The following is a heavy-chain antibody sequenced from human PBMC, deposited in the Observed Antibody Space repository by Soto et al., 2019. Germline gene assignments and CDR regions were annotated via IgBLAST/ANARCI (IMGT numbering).Heavy chain of an antibody. Sequence: EVQLVESGGGLVKPGGSLRLSCAASGFTFSNAWMSWVRQAPGKGLEWVGRIKSKTDGGTTDYAAPVKGRFTISRDDSKNTLYLQMNSLKTEDTAVYYCTTTLVVYSGYDRDPFDYWGQGTLVTVSS. D-gene: IGHD5-12*01. CDR3: TTTLVVYSGYDRDPFDY. J-gene: IGHJ4*02. CDR1: GFTFSNAW. CDR2: IKSKTDGGTT. V-gene: IGHV3-15*01.